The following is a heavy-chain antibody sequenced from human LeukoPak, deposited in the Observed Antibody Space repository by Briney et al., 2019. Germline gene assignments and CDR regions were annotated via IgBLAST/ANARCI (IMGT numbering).Heavy chain of an antibody. CDR3: ARHSLGYCSGGNCYPDY. D-gene: IGHD2-15*01. CDR2: IYSGGSDT. Sequence: GESLKISXKGSGYTFTNYWIGWVLQRPGKGLEWMGIIYSGGSDTRYSPSFQGQVTISVDKSISTAYLQWTSLKASDTAIYYCARHSLGYCSGGNCYPDYWGQGTLVTVSS. V-gene: IGHV5-51*01. J-gene: IGHJ4*02. CDR1: GYTFTNYW.